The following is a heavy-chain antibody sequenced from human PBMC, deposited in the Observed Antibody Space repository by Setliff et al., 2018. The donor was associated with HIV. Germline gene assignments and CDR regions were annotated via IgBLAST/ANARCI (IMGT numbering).Heavy chain of an antibody. J-gene: IGHJ4*02. D-gene: IGHD3-3*01. CDR1: GGSFSGYY. V-gene: IGHV4-34*01. CDR2: IHPSGTA. CDR3: ARGGDLAKQGY. Sequence: PSETLSLTCAVYGGSFSGYYWSWIRQPPGRGLEWIGEIHPSGTAYYNPSLLSRVTISVDTSKNSFSLRLTSVTAADTAIYYCARGGDLAKQGYWGQGALVTVSS.